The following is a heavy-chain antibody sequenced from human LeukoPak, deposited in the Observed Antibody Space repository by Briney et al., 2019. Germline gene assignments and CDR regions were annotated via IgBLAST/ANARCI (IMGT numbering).Heavy chain of an antibody. CDR3: AREIGTADY. V-gene: IGHV1-18*01. CDR1: GYTFTSYG. J-gene: IGHJ4*02. Sequence: GASVKVSCKASGYTFTSYGITWLRQAPGQGLEWMGWISAYNGNTNYAQKLQGRVTITTDTSTSTAYMELKSLRSEDTAVYYCAREIGTADYWGQGTLVTVSS. CDR2: ISAYNGNT. D-gene: IGHD1-7*01.